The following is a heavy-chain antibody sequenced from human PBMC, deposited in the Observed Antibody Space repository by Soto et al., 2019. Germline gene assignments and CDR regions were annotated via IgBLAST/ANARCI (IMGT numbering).Heavy chain of an antibody. V-gene: IGHV2-5*01. CDR2: IYWNDDK. CDR1: GFPLSARGVG. CDR3: AHSPWGSAPDY. Sequence: QITLKESGPTLVKPTETLTLTCTVSGFPLSARGVGVGWIRQPPGKALEWLAVIYWNDDKRYSQSLKSRLTITNDTSKNQVVLTMTNTDPVDTAKYYCAHSPWGSAPDYWGQGTLVTVSS. J-gene: IGHJ4*02. D-gene: IGHD3-16*01.